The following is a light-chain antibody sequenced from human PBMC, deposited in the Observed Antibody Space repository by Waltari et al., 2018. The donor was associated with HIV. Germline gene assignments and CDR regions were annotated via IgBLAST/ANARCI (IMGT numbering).Light chain of an antibody. J-gene: IGLJ2*01. CDR2: EVS. Sequence: QSALTQPPSASGSPGQPVTIACTRTISAVAGYDYVSWYQQHPGKAPKLMIDEVSRPPGGVADRFSGSKSGNTASLTGSGLQAEDEADYYCSSFAGTNNLVFGGGTKLTVL. CDR1: ISAVAGYDY. CDR3: SSFAGTNNLV. V-gene: IGLV2-8*01.